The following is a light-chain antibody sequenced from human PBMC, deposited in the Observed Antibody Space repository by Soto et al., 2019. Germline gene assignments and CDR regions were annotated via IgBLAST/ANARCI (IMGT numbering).Light chain of an antibody. CDR1: SSDVGGHKY. Sequence: QSVLAQPASVSGSPGQSITISCTGTSSDVGGHKYVSWYQQHPDKAPKVMIYEVSNRPSGVSNRFSGSKSGNTASLTISGLQAEDEADYYCSSYTSSSPLYVFGTGTKVTVL. CDR2: EVS. J-gene: IGLJ1*01. V-gene: IGLV2-14*01. CDR3: SSYTSSSPLYV.